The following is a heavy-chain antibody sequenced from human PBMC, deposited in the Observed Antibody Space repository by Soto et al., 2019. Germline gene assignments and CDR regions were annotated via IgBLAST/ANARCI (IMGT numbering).Heavy chain of an antibody. D-gene: IGHD3-9*01. Sequence: ASVKVSFKASGYTFTGYYMHWVRQAPGQGLEWMGWINPNSGGTNYAQKFQGRVTMTRDTSISTAYMELSRLRADDTAVYYCARPYYDILTGYPSKNWFELLGQGTLVNVSS. J-gene: IGHJ5*02. V-gene: IGHV1-2*02. CDR3: ARPYYDILTGYPSKNWFEL. CDR1: GYTFTGYY. CDR2: INPNSGGT.